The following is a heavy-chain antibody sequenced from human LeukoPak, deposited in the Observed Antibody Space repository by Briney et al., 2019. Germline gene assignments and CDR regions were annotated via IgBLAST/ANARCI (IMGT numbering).Heavy chain of an antibody. Sequence: SVKVSCKASGGTFSSYAISWVRQAPGQGLEWMGRIIPILGIANYAQKFQGRVTITADKSTSTAYMELSSLRSEDTAVYYCASVLVGATRGIDYWGQGTLVTVSS. CDR3: ASVLVGATRGIDY. CDR1: GGTFSSYA. D-gene: IGHD1-26*01. J-gene: IGHJ4*02. V-gene: IGHV1-69*04. CDR2: IIPILGIA.